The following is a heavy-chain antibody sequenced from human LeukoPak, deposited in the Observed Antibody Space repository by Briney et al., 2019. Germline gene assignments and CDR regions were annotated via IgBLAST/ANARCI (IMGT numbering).Heavy chain of an antibody. Sequence: SETLSLTCTVSGYSISSGYYWGWIRQPPGKGLEWIGSIYHSGSTYYNPSLKSRVTISVDTSKNQFSLKLSSVTAADTAVYYCASGEIAAAPYYYYYYMDVWGKGTTVTVSS. CDR1: GYSISSGYY. V-gene: IGHV4-38-2*02. CDR2: IYHSGST. CDR3: ASGEIAAAPYYYYYYMDV. D-gene: IGHD6-13*01. J-gene: IGHJ6*03.